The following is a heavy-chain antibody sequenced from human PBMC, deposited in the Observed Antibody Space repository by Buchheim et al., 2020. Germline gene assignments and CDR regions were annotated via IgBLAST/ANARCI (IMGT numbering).Heavy chain of an antibody. V-gene: IGHV4-61*01. CDR1: GGSVSSASYY. CDR2: IYYSGNT. D-gene: IGHD3-10*01. Sequence: QVQLQESGPGLVKPSETLSLTCTVSGGSVSSASYYWSWIRQPPGKGLEWIGYIYYSGNTNYNPSLKSRVTISVDTSQNQFSLKLSSVTAADTAVYYCARRRFGDVFDYWGQGTL. CDR3: ARRRFGDVFDY. J-gene: IGHJ4*02.